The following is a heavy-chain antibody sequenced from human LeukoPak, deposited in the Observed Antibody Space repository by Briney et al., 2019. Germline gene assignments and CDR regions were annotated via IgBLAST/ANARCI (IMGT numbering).Heavy chain of an antibody. CDR1: GFTFSSYA. J-gene: IGHJ4*02. CDR3: AKDRTGRNQPLDY. V-gene: IGHV3-23*01. Sequence: GGSLRLSCAASGFTFSSYAMSWVRQAPGKGLEWVSAISGSGGSTYYADSVKGRFTISRDNSKDTLYLQMNSLRAEDTAVYYCAKDRTGRNQPLDYWGQGTLVTVSS. D-gene: IGHD1-14*01. CDR2: ISGSGGST.